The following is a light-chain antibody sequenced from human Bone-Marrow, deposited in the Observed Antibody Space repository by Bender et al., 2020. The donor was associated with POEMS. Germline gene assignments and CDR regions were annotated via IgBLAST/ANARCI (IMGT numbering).Light chain of an antibody. CDR2: EAT. Sequence: QSALTQPASVSGSPGQSITISCTGTSSDVGSYNLVSWYQHHPGKAPKLMIYEATKRPSGVSSRFSGSKSGNTACLTISGLQAEDEADYYCCSYASGTTFYVFGSGTEVTVL. CDR3: CSYASGTTFYV. CDR1: SSDVGSYNL. J-gene: IGLJ1*01. V-gene: IGLV2-23*01.